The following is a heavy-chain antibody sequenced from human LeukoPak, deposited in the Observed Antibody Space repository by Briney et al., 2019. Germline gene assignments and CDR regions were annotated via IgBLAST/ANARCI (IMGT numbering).Heavy chain of an antibody. J-gene: IGHJ5*02. Sequence: SETLSLTCTVSGGSISSGSYYWSWIRQPAGKGLEWIGRIYTSGSTNYNPSLKSRVTISVDTSKNQFSLKLSSVTAADTAVYYCVRDRIDYDFWSGYAYNWFDPWGQGTLVTVSS. CDR1: GGSISSGSYY. D-gene: IGHD3-3*01. CDR2: IYTSGST. CDR3: VRDRIDYDFWSGYAYNWFDP. V-gene: IGHV4-61*02.